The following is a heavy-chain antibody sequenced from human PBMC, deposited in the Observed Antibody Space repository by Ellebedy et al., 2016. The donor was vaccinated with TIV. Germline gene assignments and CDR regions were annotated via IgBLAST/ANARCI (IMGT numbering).Heavy chain of an antibody. Sequence: GESLKISCAASGFSFNSYAMSWVRQAPGKGLEWVSTISNTGGRTYYADSVEGRLSITRDNSKKTLYLQMNSLRGEDTAVNYCAKGRGGGSDSPTPRYYFDYWGLGTLVTVSS. CDR2: ISNTGGRT. CDR3: AKGRGGGSDSPTPRYYFDY. D-gene: IGHD2/OR15-2a*01. V-gene: IGHV3-23*01. CDR1: GFSFNSYA. J-gene: IGHJ4*02.